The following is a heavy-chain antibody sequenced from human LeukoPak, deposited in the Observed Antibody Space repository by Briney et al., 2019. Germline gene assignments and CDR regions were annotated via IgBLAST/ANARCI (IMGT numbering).Heavy chain of an antibody. CDR3: ARHYCSGGSCYFYFDY. Sequence: SETLSLTCTVSGGSISSYYWSWIRQPPGKGLEWIGYIYYSGSTNYNPSLKSRVTISVDTSKNQFSLKLSSVTAADTAVYYCARHYCSGGSCYFYFDYWGQGPLVTVSS. J-gene: IGHJ4*02. CDR1: GGSISSYY. CDR2: IYYSGST. V-gene: IGHV4-59*01. D-gene: IGHD2-15*01.